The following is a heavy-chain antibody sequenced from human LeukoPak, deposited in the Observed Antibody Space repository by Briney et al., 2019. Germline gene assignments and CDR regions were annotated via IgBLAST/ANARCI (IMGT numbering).Heavy chain of an antibody. CDR2: IYPDDPDT. V-gene: IGHV5-51*01. CDR1: GYSFTNYW. Sequence: GESLKISCKGSGYSFTNYWIGWVRQMPGKGLEWMGIIYPDDPDTRYSPSFQGQVTISADKSINTAYLHWSSLQASGTAVYYCVRSASLQPLETWGQGTLVTVSS. J-gene: IGHJ4*02. CDR3: VRSASLQPLET. D-gene: IGHD1-14*01.